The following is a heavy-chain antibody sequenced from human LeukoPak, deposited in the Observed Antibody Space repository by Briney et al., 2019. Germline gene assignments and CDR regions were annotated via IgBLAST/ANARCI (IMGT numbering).Heavy chain of an antibody. D-gene: IGHD1-14*01. CDR2: IYSGGST. CDR3: ALTGYYYYYGMDV. V-gene: IGHV3-66*02. Sequence: GGSLRLSCAASGFTVSSNYMSWVRQAPGKGLEWVSVIYSGGSTYYADSVKGRFTISRDNSKNTLYLQMNSLRAEDTAVYYCALTGYYYYYGMDVWGQGTTVTVSS. CDR1: GFTVSSNY. J-gene: IGHJ6*02.